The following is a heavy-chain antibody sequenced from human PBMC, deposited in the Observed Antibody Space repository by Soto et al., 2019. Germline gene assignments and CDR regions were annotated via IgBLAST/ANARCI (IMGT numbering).Heavy chain of an antibody. D-gene: IGHD6-13*01. J-gene: IGHJ6*02. CDR3: ARSERDGQQLERVYGMDV. V-gene: IGHV4-34*01. CDR2: INHTGST. CDR1: GGSFSGYY. Sequence: QVQLQQWGAGLLKPSETLSLTCAVYGGSFSGYYWSWIRQPPGKGLEWTAEINHTGSTNYNPPIKSRVTGSVDTSKNHFSLKLSSVTAAVTAVYYCARSERDGQQLERVYGMDVWGQGTTVTVSS.